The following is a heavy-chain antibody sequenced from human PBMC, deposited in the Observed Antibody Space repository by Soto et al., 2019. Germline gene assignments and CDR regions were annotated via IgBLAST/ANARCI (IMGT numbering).Heavy chain of an antibody. V-gene: IGHV3-23*01. CDR1: GFTFSSWA. J-gene: IGHJ4*02. CDR2: ISGSGGST. D-gene: IGHD1-7*01. Sequence: EVQLLESGGGLVQPGGSLRLSCAASGFTFSSWAMSWVRQAPGKGLEWVSTISGSGGSTYYADSVKGRFTISRDNSKNTLYVQMNSLRAEDTAVYYCAKAPNWNYESGYFDSRGQGTLVTVSS. CDR3: AKAPNWNYESGYFDS.